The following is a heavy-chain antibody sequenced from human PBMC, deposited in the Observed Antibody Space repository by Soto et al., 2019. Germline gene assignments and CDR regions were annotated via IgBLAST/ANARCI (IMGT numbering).Heavy chain of an antibody. CDR3: ARESLTFGGDVASYYFDY. V-gene: IGHV1-69*01. CDR1: GGTFSSYA. J-gene: IGHJ4*02. Sequence: QVQLVQSGAEVKKPGSSVKVSCKASGGTFSSYAISWVRQAPGQGLEWMGGFIPIFGTANYAQKFQGGVTITADESTSTAYMELSSLRSEDTAVYYCARESLTFGGDVASYYFDYWGQGTLVTVSS. D-gene: IGHD3-16*01. CDR2: FIPIFGTA.